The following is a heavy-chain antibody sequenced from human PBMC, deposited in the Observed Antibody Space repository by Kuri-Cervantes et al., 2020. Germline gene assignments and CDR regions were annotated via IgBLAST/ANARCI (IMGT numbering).Heavy chain of an antibody. CDR1: GGSISSSSHY. D-gene: IGHD3-9*01. V-gene: IGHV4-61*05. Sequence: SETLSLTCTVSGGSISSSSHYWGWIRQPPGKGLEWIGYIYYSGSTNYNPSLKSRVTISVDTSKNQFSLKLSSVTAADTAVYYCARAKRYHNAFDIWGQGTVVTVSS. CDR2: IYYSGST. J-gene: IGHJ3*02. CDR3: ARAKRYHNAFDI.